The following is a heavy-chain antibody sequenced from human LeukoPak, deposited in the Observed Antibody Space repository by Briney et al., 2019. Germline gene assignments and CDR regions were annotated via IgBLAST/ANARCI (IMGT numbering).Heavy chain of an antibody. CDR1: GFTVRSDY. Sequence: GGSLRLSCAASGFTVRSDYMSWVRQAPGKGLEWVSVIYSGDSTYYADSVKGRFTFSRDNSKNTLYLQMSSLRAEDTAIYYCARHSSGYYTFPSYFDDWGQGTLVTVSS. CDR3: ARHSSGYYTFPSYFDD. J-gene: IGHJ4*02. CDR2: IYSGDST. D-gene: IGHD3-22*01. V-gene: IGHV3-53*01.